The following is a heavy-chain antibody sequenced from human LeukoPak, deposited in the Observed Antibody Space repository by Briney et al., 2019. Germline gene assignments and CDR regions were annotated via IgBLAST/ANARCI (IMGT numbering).Heavy chain of an antibody. Sequence: ASVKVSCKASGYTFTSHYMYWVRQAPGQGLEWVGVINPSGGSTTYAQKFQGRVTLTRDTSTRTVYMELRSLRSDDTAVYYCARQGGYSSAIGMGYWGQGTLVTVSS. D-gene: IGHD6-19*01. CDR3: ARQGGYSSAIGMGY. J-gene: IGHJ4*02. V-gene: IGHV1-46*01. CDR2: INPSGGST. CDR1: GYTFTSHY.